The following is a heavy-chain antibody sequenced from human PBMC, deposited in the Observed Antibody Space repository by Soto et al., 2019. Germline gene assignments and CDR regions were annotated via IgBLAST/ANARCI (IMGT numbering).Heavy chain of an antibody. CDR2: IKQDGSEK. CDR3: ARVGGIAVAGAFDI. J-gene: IGHJ3*02. CDR1: GFTFSSYW. Sequence: GGSLRLSCAASGFTFSSYWMSWVRQAPGKGLEWVANIKQDGSEKYYVDSVKGRFTISRDNAKNSLYLQMNSLRAEDTAVYYCARVGGIAVAGAFDIWGQGTMVTVSS. D-gene: IGHD6-19*01. V-gene: IGHV3-7*05.